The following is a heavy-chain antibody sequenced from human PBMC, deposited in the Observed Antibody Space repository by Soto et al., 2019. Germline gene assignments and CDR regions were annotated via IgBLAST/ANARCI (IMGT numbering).Heavy chain of an antibody. V-gene: IGHV1-2*02. CDR2: INPKSGGT. J-gene: IGHJ4*02. CDR3: ARDLAKGGGSAGFDY. D-gene: IGHD1-26*01. Sequence: ASVKVSCKASGYTFTLYYMHCVPQAPCQRLDWMGWINPKSGGTMYPQKIQGRVTMTWDTSISTAYMALTRLRSDDTAVYYCARDLAKGGGSAGFDYWGQGTLVTVS. CDR1: GYTFTLYY.